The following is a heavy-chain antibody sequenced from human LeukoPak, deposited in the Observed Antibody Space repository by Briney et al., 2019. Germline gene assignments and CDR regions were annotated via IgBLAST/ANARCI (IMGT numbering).Heavy chain of an antibody. J-gene: IGHJ4*02. CDR2: ISSSSSYI. D-gene: IGHD2-15*01. CDR3: AKAGAVVVVVAKFFDY. V-gene: IGHV3-21*04. Sequence: GGSLRLSCAASGFTFSSYSMNWVRQAPGKGLEWVSSISSSSSYIHYADSVKGRFTISRDNAKNSLYLQMNSLRAEDTAVYYRAKAGAVVVVVAKFFDYWGQGTLVTVSS. CDR1: GFTFSSYS.